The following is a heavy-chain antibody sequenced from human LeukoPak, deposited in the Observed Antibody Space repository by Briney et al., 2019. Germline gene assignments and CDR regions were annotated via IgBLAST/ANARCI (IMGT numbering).Heavy chain of an antibody. J-gene: IGHJ4*02. CDR1: TFSSNW. Sequence: TFSSNWMSWIRQPPGKGLEWIGSIYYSGSTYYNPSLKSRVKISVDTSKNQFSLKLSSVTAADAAVYYCARDNLRGYDSSGYLGYWGQGTLVTVSS. V-gene: IGHV4-39*07. D-gene: IGHD3-22*01. CDR2: IYYSGST. CDR3: ARDNLRGYDSSGYLGY.